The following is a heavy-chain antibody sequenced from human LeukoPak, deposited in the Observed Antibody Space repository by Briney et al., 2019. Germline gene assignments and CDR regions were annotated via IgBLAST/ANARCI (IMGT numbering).Heavy chain of an antibody. Sequence: GESLKISSKGSGYNFLNYWIGWVRQMPVKGLEWMGIIYPGDSDTRYSPSFQGQVTISADKSISTAYVQWTSLKASDTAMYYCARRRSYSSGWDYWGQGTLVTVSS. CDR3: ARRRSYSSGWDY. J-gene: IGHJ4*02. D-gene: IGHD6-19*01. V-gene: IGHV5-51*01. CDR2: IYPGDSDT. CDR1: GYNFLNYW.